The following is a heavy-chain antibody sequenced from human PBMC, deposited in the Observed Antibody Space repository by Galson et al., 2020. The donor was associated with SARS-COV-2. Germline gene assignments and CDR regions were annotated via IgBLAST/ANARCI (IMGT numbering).Heavy chain of an antibody. CDR3: ARGPDCGGDCYSSAYWYFDL. CDR1: GYSISSGYY. CDR2: IYHSGST. D-gene: IGHD2-21*02. J-gene: IGHJ2*01. V-gene: IGHV4-38-2*02. Sequence: SETLSLTCTVSGYSISSGYYWGWIRQPPGKGLEWIGSIYHSGSTYYNPSLKSRVTISVDTSKNQFSLKLSSVTAADTAVYYCARGPDCGGDCYSSAYWYFDLWGRGTLVTVSS.